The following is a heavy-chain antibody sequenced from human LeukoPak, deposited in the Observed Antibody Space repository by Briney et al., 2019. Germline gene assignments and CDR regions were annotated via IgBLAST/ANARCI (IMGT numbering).Heavy chain of an antibody. CDR2: INHSGST. D-gene: IGHD3-16*02. CDR1: GFTFSSYA. CDR3: ARGGIDYVSGSYRLPRFDY. Sequence: GSLRLSCAASGFTFSSYAMSWVRQAPGKGLEWIGEINHSGSTNYNPSLKSRVTISVDTSKNQFSLKLSSVTAADTAVYYCARGGIDYVSGSYRLPRFDYWGQGTLVTVSS. V-gene: IGHV4-34*01. J-gene: IGHJ4*02.